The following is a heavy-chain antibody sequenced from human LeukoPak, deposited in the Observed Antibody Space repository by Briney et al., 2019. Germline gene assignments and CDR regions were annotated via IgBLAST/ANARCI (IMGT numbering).Heavy chain of an antibody. J-gene: IGHJ5*02. CDR2: IYYSGST. D-gene: IGHD2-2*01. CDR1: GGSISSYY. CDR3: ARDLGYCSSTSCSRGWFDP. Sequence: SETLSLTCTVSGGSISSYYWSWIRQPPGKGLEWIGYIYYSGSTNYNPSLKSRVTISVDTSKNQFSLKLSSVTAADTAVYYCARDLGYCSSTSCSRGWFDPWGQGTLVTVSS. V-gene: IGHV4-59*01.